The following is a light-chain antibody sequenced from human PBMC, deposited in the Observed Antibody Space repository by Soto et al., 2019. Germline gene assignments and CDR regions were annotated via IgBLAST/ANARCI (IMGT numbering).Light chain of an antibody. J-gene: IGKJ1*01. CDR2: KAS. V-gene: IGKV1-5*03. CDR3: QHYKSYPWT. Sequence: DIQMTQSSSNMFASXGAGVTITXXASQSIDSWLAWYQQKPGKAPKFLMYKASNLESGVPSRFSGSGSETEFTLTISSLQPDDFAIYYCQHYKSYPWTFGQGTKV. CDR1: QSIDSW.